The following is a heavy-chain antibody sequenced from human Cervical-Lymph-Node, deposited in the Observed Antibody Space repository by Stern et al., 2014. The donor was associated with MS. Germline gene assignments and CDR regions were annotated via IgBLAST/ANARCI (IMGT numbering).Heavy chain of an antibody. CDR1: GGTFSSTG. CDR2: ILPIFGP. D-gene: IGHD3/OR15-3a*01. Sequence: QVQLMQSGAEVKRPGSSVRVSCEVFGGTFSSTGINWVRQAPGRGLEWVGGILPIFGPKYAPEFLGTVTISADESASTAYLDLRSLISADTAVFYCVGPDFHLWGQGTLVTVSS. CDR3: VGPDFHL. V-gene: IGHV1-69*01. J-gene: IGHJ5*02.